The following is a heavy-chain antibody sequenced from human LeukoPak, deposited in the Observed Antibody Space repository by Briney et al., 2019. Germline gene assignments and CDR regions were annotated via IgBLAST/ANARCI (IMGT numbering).Heavy chain of an antibody. CDR1: GGSISSYY. V-gene: IGHV4-4*07. J-gene: IGHJ4*02. CDR3: ARMLRSGSYYRVGYFDY. CDR2: IYTSGST. Sequence: KTSETLSLTCTVSGGSISSYYWSWIRQPAGKGLEWIGRIYTSGSTNYNPSLKSRVTMSVDTSKNQFSLKLSSVTAADTAVYYCARMLRSGSYYRVGYFDYWGQGTLVTVSS. D-gene: IGHD3-10*01.